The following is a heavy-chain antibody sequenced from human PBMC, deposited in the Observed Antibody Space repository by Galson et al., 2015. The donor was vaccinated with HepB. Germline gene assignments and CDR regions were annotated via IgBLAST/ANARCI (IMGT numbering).Heavy chain of an antibody. D-gene: IGHD3-10*01. CDR2: IYYSGGT. Sequence: QVQLQESGPGLVKPSETLSLTCAVSGGSISSYYWGWIRQPPGKGLEYIGYIYYSGGTNYNPSLKSRVTISLDTSKNHFSLKLSSVTAADTAVYYCARVGGSGSPFDYWGQGTLVTVSS. V-gene: IGHV4-59*01. CDR1: GGSISSYY. CDR3: ARVGGSGSPFDY. J-gene: IGHJ4*02.